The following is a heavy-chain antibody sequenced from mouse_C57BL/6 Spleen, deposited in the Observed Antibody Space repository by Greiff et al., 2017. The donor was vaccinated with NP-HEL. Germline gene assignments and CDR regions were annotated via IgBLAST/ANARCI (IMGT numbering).Heavy chain of an antibody. V-gene: IGHV5-4*01. CDR1: GFTFSSYA. Sequence: EVQRVESGGGLVKPGGSLKLSCAASGFTFSSYAMSWVRQTPEKRLEWVATISDGGSYTYYPDNVKGRFTISRDNAKNNLYLQMSHLKSEDTAMYYCARASYGKGWYFDVWGTGTTVTVSS. J-gene: IGHJ1*03. CDR3: ARASYGKGWYFDV. CDR2: ISDGGSYT. D-gene: IGHD2-1*01.